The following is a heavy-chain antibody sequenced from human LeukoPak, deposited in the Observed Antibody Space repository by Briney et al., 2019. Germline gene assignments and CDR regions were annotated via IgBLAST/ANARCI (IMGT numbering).Heavy chain of an antibody. CDR3: AKAHLPRHELGNFYFDY. Sequence: GGSLRLSCAASGFTFSDYYMSWIRQAPGKGLEWVSYISSSSSYTNYADSVKGRFTISRDNAKNSLYLQMNSLRAEDTAVYYCAKAHLPRHELGNFYFDYWGQGTLVTVSS. CDR1: GFTFSDYY. D-gene: IGHD7-27*01. CDR2: ISSSSSYT. V-gene: IGHV3-11*05. J-gene: IGHJ4*02.